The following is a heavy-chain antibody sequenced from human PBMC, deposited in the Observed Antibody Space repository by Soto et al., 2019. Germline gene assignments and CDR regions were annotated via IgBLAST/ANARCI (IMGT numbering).Heavy chain of an antibody. CDR3: AKDLETDCFDY. D-gene: IGHD2-21*02. CDR1: GFTFSSYG. CDR2: ISYDGSNK. Sequence: QVQLVESGGGVVQPGRSLRLSCAASGFTFSSYGMHWVRQAPGKGLEWVAVISYDGSNKYYADSVKGRFTISRDNSKNALYLRMNSLRAEDTAVYYCAKDLETDCFDYWGQGTLVTGSS. V-gene: IGHV3-30*18. J-gene: IGHJ4*02.